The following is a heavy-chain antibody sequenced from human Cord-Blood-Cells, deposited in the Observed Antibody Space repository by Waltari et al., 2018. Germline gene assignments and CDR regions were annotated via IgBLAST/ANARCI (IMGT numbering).Heavy chain of an antibody. CDR2: INPNSGGT. D-gene: IGHD3-16*01. CDR3: ARALGGGYYGMDV. Sequence: QVQLVQSGAEVKKPGASVKVSCKAFGYTFTVYYIHWVPQAPGQGLEWMGRINPNSGGTNYAQKFQGRVTMTRDTSISTAYMELSRLRSDDTAVYYCARALGGGYYGMDVWGQGTTVTVSS. CDR1: GYTFTVYY. V-gene: IGHV1-2*06. J-gene: IGHJ6*02.